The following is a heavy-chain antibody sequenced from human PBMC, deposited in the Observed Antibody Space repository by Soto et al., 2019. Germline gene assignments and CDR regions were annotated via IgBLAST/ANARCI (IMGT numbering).Heavy chain of an antibody. V-gene: IGHV3-11*01. Sequence: QVQLVESGGGLVKPGGSLRLSCAASGFTFSDYYMSWIRQAPGKGLEWVSYISSSGSTIYYADSVKGRFTISRDNAKNSLYLQMNSLRAEDTAVYYCVRDLKDPTVTTTWATPPFDYWGQGTLVTVSS. CDR3: VRDLKDPTVTTTWATPPFDY. CDR2: ISSSGSTI. CDR1: GFTFSDYY. D-gene: IGHD4-4*01. J-gene: IGHJ4*02.